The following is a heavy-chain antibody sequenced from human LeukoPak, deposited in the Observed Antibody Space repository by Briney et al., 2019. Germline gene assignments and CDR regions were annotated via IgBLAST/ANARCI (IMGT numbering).Heavy chain of an antibody. D-gene: IGHD3-9*01. J-gene: IGHJ4*02. V-gene: IGHV3-30*03. CDR3: AREYDLVAGLDY. CDR1: GFTFSTYG. Sequence: GRSLRLSCAASGFTFSTYGMHWVRQAPGKGLEWVTFISYEGTIKRYADSVKGRFTISRDNSKNTLYLQMSSLGVEDTAVYYCAREYDLVAGLDYWGQGTLVTVSS. CDR2: ISYEGTIK.